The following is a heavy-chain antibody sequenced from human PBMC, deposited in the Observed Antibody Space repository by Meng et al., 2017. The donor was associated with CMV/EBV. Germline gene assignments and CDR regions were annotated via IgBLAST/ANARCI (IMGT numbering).Heavy chain of an antibody. Sequence: CAASGFTFSNYGMHWVRQAPGKGLEWVAIILYDGSREYYADSVKGRFTISRDNSKNTLSLQMNSLRVEDTAVYYCAKDLAGGAADYWGQGTLVTVSS. CDR2: ILYDGSRE. D-gene: IGHD2-21*01. CDR1: GFTFSNYG. J-gene: IGHJ4*01. V-gene: IGHV3-30*18. CDR3: AKDLAGGAADY.